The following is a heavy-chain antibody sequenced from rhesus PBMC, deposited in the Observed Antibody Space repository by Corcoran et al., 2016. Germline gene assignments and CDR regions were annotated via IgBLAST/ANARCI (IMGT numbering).Heavy chain of an antibody. CDR2: IYGSGGST. V-gene: IGHV4-160*01. CDR1: GGSISSHY. CDR3: ARDSFYGSSGY. Sequence: QVQLQESGPGLVKPSETLSLNCAVSGGSISSHYWSWIRQAPGKGMDWIVRIYGSGGSTDYNPSLKSRVTISTDTSKNQFSLKLSSVTAADTAVYYCARDSFYGSSGYWGQGVLVTVSS. D-gene: IGHD4-29*01. J-gene: IGHJ4*01.